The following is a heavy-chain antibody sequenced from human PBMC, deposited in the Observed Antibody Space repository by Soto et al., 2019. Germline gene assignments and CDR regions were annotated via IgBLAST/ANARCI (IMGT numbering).Heavy chain of an antibody. CDR1: GFPFSNYW. D-gene: IGHD6-13*01. CDR2: INQDGGVM. J-gene: IGHJ4*02. Sequence: EGSLRLSCEASGFPFSNYWMSWVRQAPGKGLEWVANINQDGGVMYYVDSVKGRFTVSRDHAKNSLYLQMNSLRADDTSVYYCARLGYSRTSFDYWGQGTLVTVSS. CDR3: ARLGYSRTSFDY. V-gene: IGHV3-7*01.